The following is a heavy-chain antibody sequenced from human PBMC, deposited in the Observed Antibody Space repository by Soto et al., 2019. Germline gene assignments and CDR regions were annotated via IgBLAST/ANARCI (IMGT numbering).Heavy chain of an antibody. CDR3: ARYQPYSTGYYYFDQ. J-gene: IGHJ4*02. D-gene: IGHD6-19*01. V-gene: IGHV1-18*01. Sequence: QVQLVQSGAEVKKPGASVKVSCKTSGYNFTTYGVSWVRQAPGQGLEWMGWISGHNGHANYAQTFQGRVTMTTDTHTTTAYRELRSLRSDDTAVYYCARYQPYSTGYYYFDQWGQGTLAIVTS. CDR1: GYNFTTYG. CDR2: ISGHNGHA.